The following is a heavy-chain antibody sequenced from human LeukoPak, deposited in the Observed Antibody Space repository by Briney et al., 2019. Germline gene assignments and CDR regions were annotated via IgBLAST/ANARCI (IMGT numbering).Heavy chain of an antibody. CDR2: INPNSGDT. Sequence: GALVKVSCKASGYTFTEYYMHWVRQAPGQGLEWMGWINPNSGDTNYAQKFQGWVTMTRDTSISTAYMELSRLRSDDTAVYFCASVIAASGTRNWYFDLWGRGTLVTVSS. J-gene: IGHJ2*01. CDR1: GYTFTEYY. V-gene: IGHV1-2*04. D-gene: IGHD6-13*01. CDR3: ASVIAASGTRNWYFDL.